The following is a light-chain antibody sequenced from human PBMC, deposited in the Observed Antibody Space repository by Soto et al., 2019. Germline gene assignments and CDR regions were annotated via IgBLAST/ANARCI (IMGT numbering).Light chain of an antibody. Sequence: DIQMTQSPSTLSASVGDSVTITCRASQSISSWLAWYQQKPGKAPKLLIYDASSLESGVPSRFSGSGSGTEFTLTISSLQPDHFATYYCQQYNSYSPTFGQGTKVDIK. J-gene: IGKJ1*01. V-gene: IGKV1-5*01. CDR2: DAS. CDR1: QSISSW. CDR3: QQYNSYSPT.